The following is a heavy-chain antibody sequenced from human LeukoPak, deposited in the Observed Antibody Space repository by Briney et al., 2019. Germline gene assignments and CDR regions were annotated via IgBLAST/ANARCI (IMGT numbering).Heavy chain of an antibody. D-gene: IGHD3-3*01. CDR1: GFTFSSYG. Sequence: GGSLRLSCAASGFTFSSYGMHWVRQAPGKGLEWVAFIHYDGSNEYYADSVKGRFTISRDDSRNTLYLQMNSLRAEDTALYYCARDFGVASPYFDYWGQGILVTVSS. V-gene: IGHV3-30*02. CDR3: ARDFGVASPYFDY. CDR2: IHYDGSNE. J-gene: IGHJ4*02.